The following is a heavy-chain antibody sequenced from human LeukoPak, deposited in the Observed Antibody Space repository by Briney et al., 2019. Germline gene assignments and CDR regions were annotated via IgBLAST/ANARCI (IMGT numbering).Heavy chain of an antibody. Sequence: SQTLSLTCAVSGYSISSGYYWGWIRQPPGKGLEWIGSIYHSGSTYYNPSLKSRVTISVDTSKNQFSLKLSSVTAADTAVYYCARHEERRLQPDYWGQGTLVTVSS. CDR1: GYSISSGYY. CDR2: IYHSGST. CDR3: ARHEERRLQPDY. D-gene: IGHD5-24*01. V-gene: IGHV4-38-2*01. J-gene: IGHJ4*02.